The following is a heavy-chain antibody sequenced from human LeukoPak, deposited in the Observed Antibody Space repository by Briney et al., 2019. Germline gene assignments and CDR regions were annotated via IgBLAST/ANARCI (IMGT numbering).Heavy chain of an antibody. J-gene: IGHJ4*02. CDR2: INHSGST. CDR3: AREGVEAAILDY. V-gene: IGHV4-59*01. D-gene: IGHD6-13*01. CDR1: GGSINSYF. Sequence: SEALSLTCTVSGGSINSYFWNWIRQPPGKGLEWIGYINHSGSTNCNPSLKSRVTMSVDTSKNQFSLKLTSVTAADTAVYFCAREGVEAAILDYWGQGTLVTVSS.